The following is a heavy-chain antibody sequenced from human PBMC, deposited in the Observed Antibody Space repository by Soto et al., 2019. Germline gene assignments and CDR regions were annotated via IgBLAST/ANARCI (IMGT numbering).Heavy chain of an antibody. Sequence: PGGSLRLSCAGSGFTFSNYAMSWVRQAPGKGLEWVSSFPDGGSDPSYADSVKGRFTISRDNSRKTLYLQMNSLRADDTAIYYCSFGGGLLSSGWYKYYFDYWGQGALVTVSS. J-gene: IGHJ4*02. CDR2: FPDGGSDP. CDR1: GFTFSNYA. V-gene: IGHV3-23*01. CDR3: SFGGGLLSSGWYKYYFDY. D-gene: IGHD6-19*01.